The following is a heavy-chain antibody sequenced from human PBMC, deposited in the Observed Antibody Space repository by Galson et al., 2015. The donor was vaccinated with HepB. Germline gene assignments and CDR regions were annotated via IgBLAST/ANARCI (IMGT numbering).Heavy chain of an antibody. J-gene: IGHJ4*02. Sequence: SLRLSCAASGFTFSSYWMSWVRQAPGKGLEWVANIKQDGSEKYYVDSVKGRFTISRDNAKNSLYLQMNSLRAEDTAVYYCARDDRAVLLWFGESEQFDYWGQGTLVTVSS. D-gene: IGHD3-10*01. V-gene: IGHV3-7*01. CDR2: IKQDGSEK. CDR1: GFTFSSYW. CDR3: ARDDRAVLLWFGESEQFDY.